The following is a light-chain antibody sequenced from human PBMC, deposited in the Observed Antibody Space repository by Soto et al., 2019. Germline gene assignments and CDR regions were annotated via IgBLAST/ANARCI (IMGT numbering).Light chain of an antibody. V-gene: IGKV3-15*01. CDR2: GAS. Sequence: EIVMTPSPATLSVSPGERATLSCRASQSVGSNVAWYQQNSGQAPRLLIYGASTTATGIPARFSGSGSGTEVTLTISSLQSEDFALYYCQEYYDWPRRFGQGTKVEI. CDR1: QSVGSN. CDR3: QEYYDWPRR. J-gene: IGKJ1*01.